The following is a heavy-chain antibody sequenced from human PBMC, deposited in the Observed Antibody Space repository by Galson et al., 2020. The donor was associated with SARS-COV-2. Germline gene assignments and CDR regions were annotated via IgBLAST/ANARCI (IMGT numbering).Heavy chain of an antibody. CDR3: ARDGIARRALWGYFDY. CDR2: IRKDGSNI. V-gene: IGHV3-30*02. Sequence: GESLKISCAASGFPFHDYGMHWVRQAPGKGLEWVAIIRKDGSNIYYADSVKGRFAISRDNSKNMVYLQMNSLRAEDTAVYYCARDGIARRALWGYFDYWGLGTPVTVSS. CDR1: GFPFHDYG. D-gene: IGHD3-16*01. J-gene: IGHJ4*02.